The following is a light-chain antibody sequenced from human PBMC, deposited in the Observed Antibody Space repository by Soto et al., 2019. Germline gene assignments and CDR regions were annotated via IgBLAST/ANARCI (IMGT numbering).Light chain of an antibody. CDR1: RSVSSN. Sequence: EIVMTQSPASLSVSPGERANLSCRASRSVSSNLAWYQHKPGQAPRLLIYGASTRATAIPARFSGSGSGTEFTLTISSLQSEDFAVYYCQQYQTWPPLTFGGGTKVEIK. CDR3: QQYQTWPPLT. CDR2: GAS. J-gene: IGKJ4*01. V-gene: IGKV3-15*01.